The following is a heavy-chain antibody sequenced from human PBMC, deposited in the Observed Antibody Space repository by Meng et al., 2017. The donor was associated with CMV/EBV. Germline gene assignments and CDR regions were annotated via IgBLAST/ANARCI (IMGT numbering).Heavy chain of an antibody. CDR3: ARERAHIVVVPAATRGDYYYYGMDV. V-gene: IGHV1-46*01. CDR1: GYTFTSYY. D-gene: IGHD2-2*01. CDR2: INPSGGST. J-gene: IGHJ6*02. Sequence: ASVKVSCKASGYTFTSYYMHWVRQAPGQGLEWMGIINPSGGSTSYAQKFQGRVTMTRDTSTSTVYMELSSLRSEDTAVYYCARERAHIVVVPAATRGDYYYYGMDVWGQGTTVTVSS.